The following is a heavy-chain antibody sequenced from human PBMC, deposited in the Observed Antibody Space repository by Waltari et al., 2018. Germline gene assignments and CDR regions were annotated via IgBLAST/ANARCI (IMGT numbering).Heavy chain of an antibody. CDR2: INTNTGNP. CDR3: AREVVPAATNVVNWFDP. J-gene: IGHJ5*02. V-gene: IGHV7-4-1*02. CDR1: GYTFTNYA. Sequence: QVQLVQSGSELKKPGASVKVSCKASGYTFTNYAINWLRQATGQGLELMGWINTNTGNPTYVQGVTGRFVVTSDTSVSTAYLQINSLKADDTAVYYCAREVVPAATNVVNWFDPWGQGTLVTVSS. D-gene: IGHD2-2*01.